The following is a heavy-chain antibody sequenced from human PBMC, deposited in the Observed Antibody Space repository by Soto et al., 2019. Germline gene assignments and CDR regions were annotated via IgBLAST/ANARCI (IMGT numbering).Heavy chain of an antibody. J-gene: IGHJ5*02. D-gene: IGHD6-6*01. CDR1: GFTFSSYA. CDR2: ISYDGSNK. V-gene: IGHV3-30-3*01. CDR3: ARGIAARPFLGMGWFGP. Sequence: LGGSLRLSCAASGFTFSSYAMHWVRQAPGKGLEWVEVISYDGSNKYYADSVKGRFTISRDNSKNTLYLQMNSLRAEDTAVYYCARGIAARPFLGMGWFGPWGQGTLVTVSS.